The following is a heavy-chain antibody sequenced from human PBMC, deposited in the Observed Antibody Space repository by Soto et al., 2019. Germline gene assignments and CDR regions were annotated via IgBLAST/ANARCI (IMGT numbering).Heavy chain of an antibody. CDR1: GLTFGDYA. J-gene: IGHJ6*02. CDR2: FKWNSGDV. CDR3: AKDRSSGSPYYGMDF. Sequence: GGSLRLSCAASGLTFGDYAMHWVRQVAGKGLEWVSGFKWNSGDVGYADSVKGRFTISRGNARNSLYLQMNSLRPEDTAVYYCAKDRSSGSPYYGMDFWGQGTMVTVSS. D-gene: IGHD3-10*01. V-gene: IGHV3-9*01.